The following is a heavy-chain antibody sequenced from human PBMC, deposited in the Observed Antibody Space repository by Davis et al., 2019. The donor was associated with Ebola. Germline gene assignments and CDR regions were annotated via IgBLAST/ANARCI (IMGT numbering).Heavy chain of an antibody. Sequence: GESLKISCQGFGFSFTKYCTAWVRQTAGKGLEWMGIACPGEFDSRYSPSFQGQVTISVDRSINTAYLEWNSLKASDSALYYCARHSGGLDFWGQGTTVTVSS. CDR2: ACPGEFDS. J-gene: IGHJ6*02. CDR1: GFSFTKYC. V-gene: IGHV5-51*01. CDR3: ARHSGGLDF.